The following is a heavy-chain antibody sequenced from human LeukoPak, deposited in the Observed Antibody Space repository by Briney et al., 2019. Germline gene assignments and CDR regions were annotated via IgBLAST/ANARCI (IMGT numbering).Heavy chain of an antibody. V-gene: IGHV1-2*02. J-gene: IGHJ4*02. Sequence: ASVKVSCKASGYTFTGYYMHWVRQAPGQGLEWMGWINPNSGGTNYAQKFQGRVTMTRVTSISTAYMELSRLRSDDTAVYYCARWYYYDSSGYSAFDYWGQGTLVTVSS. CDR2: INPNSGGT. D-gene: IGHD3-22*01. CDR3: ARWYYYDSSGYSAFDY. CDR1: GYTFTGYY.